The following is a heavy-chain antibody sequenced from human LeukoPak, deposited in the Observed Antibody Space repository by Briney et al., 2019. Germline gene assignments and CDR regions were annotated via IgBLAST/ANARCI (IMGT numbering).Heavy chain of an antibody. CDR3: ARGDYDFWSGVSYYFDY. D-gene: IGHD3-3*01. Sequence: SETLCLTCAVYGGSFSGYYWSRIRQPPGKGLEWIGEINHSGSTNYNPSLKSRVTISVDTSKNQFSLKLSSVTAADTAVYYCARGDYDFWSGVSYYFDYWGQGTLVTVSS. CDR2: INHSGST. V-gene: IGHV4-34*01. J-gene: IGHJ4*02. CDR1: GGSFSGYY.